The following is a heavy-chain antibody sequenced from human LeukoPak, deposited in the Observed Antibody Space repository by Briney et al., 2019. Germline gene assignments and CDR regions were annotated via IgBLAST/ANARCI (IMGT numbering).Heavy chain of an antibody. CDR2: MNPNSGNT. CDR3: ARDWGMGPSSSWA. J-gene: IGHJ5*02. D-gene: IGHD6-13*01. Sequence: ASVKVSCKASGYTFTSYDINWVRQATGQGLEWMGWMNPNSGNTGYAQKFQGRVTITADESTSTAYMELRSLKSEDTAVYYCARDWGMGPSSSWAWGQGTLVTVSS. V-gene: IGHV1-8*01. CDR1: GYTFTSYD.